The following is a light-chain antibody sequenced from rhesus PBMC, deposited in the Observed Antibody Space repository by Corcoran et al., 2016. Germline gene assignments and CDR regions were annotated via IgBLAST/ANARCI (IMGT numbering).Light chain of an antibody. CDR3: QQSNSNPPT. J-gene: IGKJ1*01. Sequence: DIQMSQSPSSLSASVGDRVTITFRASQGISSYLNWYQQKPGKAHKFLIYYANSVARWVPSRFSGSGYGTDVSLTIRSLPPEDFATYYCQQSNSNPPTFGQGTKVEIK. V-gene: IGKV1-32*02. CDR2: YAN. CDR1: QGISSY.